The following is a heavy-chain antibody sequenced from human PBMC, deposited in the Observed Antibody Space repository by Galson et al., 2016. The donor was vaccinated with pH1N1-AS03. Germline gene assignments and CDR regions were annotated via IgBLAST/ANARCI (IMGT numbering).Heavy chain of an antibody. D-gene: IGHD2-15*01. Sequence: SLRLSCAASGFTFSSYGMHWVRQAPGKGLEWVAFLQYDESYRNYADPVKGRFTISGDISKSTLYLHMNSLRVDDTAVYFCVKEEGLGGQRDHWGQGTLVTVSS. V-gene: IGHV3-30*02. J-gene: IGHJ4*02. CDR3: VKEEGLGGQRDH. CDR2: LQYDESYR. CDR1: GFTFSSYG.